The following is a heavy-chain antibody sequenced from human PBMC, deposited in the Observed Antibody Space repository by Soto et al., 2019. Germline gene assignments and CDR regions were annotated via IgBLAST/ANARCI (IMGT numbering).Heavy chain of an antibody. CDR2: IYPGDSDT. Sequence: RGESLKISCKGSGYSFTSYWIGWVRQMPGKGLEWMGIIYPGDSDTRYSPSFQGQVTISADKSISTAYLQWSSLKASDTAMYYCAGPSIAGYYYYGMDVWGQGTTVTVSS. CDR1: GYSFTSYW. V-gene: IGHV5-51*01. J-gene: IGHJ6*02. CDR3: AGPSIAGYYYYGMDV. D-gene: IGHD6-6*01.